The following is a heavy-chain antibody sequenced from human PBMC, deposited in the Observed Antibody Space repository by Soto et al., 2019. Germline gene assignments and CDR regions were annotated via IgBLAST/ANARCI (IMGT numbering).Heavy chain of an antibody. D-gene: IGHD1-7*01. V-gene: IGHV4-59*01. Sequence: SETLSLTSTVSGGSISSYYWSWIRQPPGKGLEWIGYIYYSGSTNYNPSLKSRVTISVDTSKNQFSLKLSSVTAADTAVYYCARDGVSSTEYTWNYGTYFDYWGQGALVTVSS. CDR2: IYYSGST. J-gene: IGHJ4*02. CDR1: GGSISSYY. CDR3: ARDGVSSTEYTWNYGTYFDY.